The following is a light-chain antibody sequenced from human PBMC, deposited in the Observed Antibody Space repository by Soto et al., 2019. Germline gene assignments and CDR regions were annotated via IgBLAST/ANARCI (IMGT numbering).Light chain of an antibody. CDR2: NVY. CDR3: SSYTGSRTYV. V-gene: IGLV2-14*01. Sequence: QSALAQPPCASGSPGQSVTITCTGTNSDVGTYNYVSWYQHHPGKAPKFLIYNVYDRPSGISYRFSGSKSGNTASLTISGLQGEDEADYYCSSYTGSRTYVFGTGTKLTVL. CDR1: NSDVGTYNY. J-gene: IGLJ1*01.